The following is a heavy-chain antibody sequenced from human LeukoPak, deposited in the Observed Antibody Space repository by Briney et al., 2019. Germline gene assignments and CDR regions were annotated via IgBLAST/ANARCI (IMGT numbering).Heavy chain of an antibody. V-gene: IGHV3-66*01. Sequence: GGSLRLSCAASGFTVSSNYMSWVRQAPGKGLEWVSVIYNGGSTYYADSVKGRFTISRDNSKNTLYLQMNSLRAEDTAVYYCARDGSGSYYSHFDYWGQGTLVTVSS. CDR2: IYNGGST. CDR3: ARDGSGSYYSHFDY. D-gene: IGHD3-10*01. CDR1: GFTVSSNY. J-gene: IGHJ4*02.